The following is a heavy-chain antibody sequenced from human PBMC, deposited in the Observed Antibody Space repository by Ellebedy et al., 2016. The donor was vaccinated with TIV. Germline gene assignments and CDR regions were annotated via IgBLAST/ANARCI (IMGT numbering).Heavy chain of an antibody. Sequence: AASVKVSCKASGGAFSSYGISWVRQAPGHGLEWMGGIVPVFRTADKAQRFQGRVTITADEAASTVHMELTNLTSEDTAVYYCARAQVAGKGFDWFDPWGQGTLVTVSS. D-gene: IGHD6-19*01. V-gene: IGHV1-69*13. CDR3: ARAQVAGKGFDWFDP. CDR2: IVPVFRTA. CDR1: GGAFSSYG. J-gene: IGHJ5*02.